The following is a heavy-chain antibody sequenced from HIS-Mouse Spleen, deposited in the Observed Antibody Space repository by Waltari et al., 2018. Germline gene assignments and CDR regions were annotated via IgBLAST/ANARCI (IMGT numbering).Heavy chain of an antibody. J-gene: IGHJ4*02. V-gene: IGHV4-34*01. CDR1: GGSFSGYY. D-gene: IGHD6-13*01. CDR2: INHSGST. CDR3: ARFPIAAAGTSDY. Sequence: QVPLQQWGAGLLKPSETLSLTCDVYGGSFSGYYLSRIRQPPGKGLEWIGEINHSGSTNYNPSLKSRVTISVDTSKNQFSLKLSSVTAADTAVYYCARFPIAAAGTSDYWGQGTLVTVSS.